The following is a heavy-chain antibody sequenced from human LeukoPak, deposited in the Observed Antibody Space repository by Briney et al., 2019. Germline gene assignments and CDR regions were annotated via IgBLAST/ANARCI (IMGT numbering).Heavy chain of an antibody. D-gene: IGHD3-9*01. CDR3: AKGGYDILTGSYRTVDVTPSFDY. Sequence: GGSLRLSCATSGFTFRDYYMSWIRQAPGKGLEWISYISSSDSITYYADSVKGRFTISRDNSKNTLYLQMNSLRAEDTAVYYCAKGGYDILTGSYRTVDVTPSFDYWGQGTLVTVSS. CDR2: ISSSDSIT. CDR1: GFTFRDYY. V-gene: IGHV3-11*01. J-gene: IGHJ4*02.